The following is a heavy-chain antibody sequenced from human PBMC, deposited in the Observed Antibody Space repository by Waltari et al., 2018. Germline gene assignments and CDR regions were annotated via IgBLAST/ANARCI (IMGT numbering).Heavy chain of an antibody. J-gene: IGHJ3*02. V-gene: IGHV4-4*07. CDR2: IYTSGST. CDR3: AREDAGGSYDFCSGTQAFDI. Sequence: QVQLQESGPGLVKPSETLSLTCTVSGGSISSYYWSWIRQPAGKGLEWIGRIYTSGSTNYNPSLKSRVTMSVDTSKNQFSLKLSSVTAADTAVYYCAREDAGGSYDFCSGTQAFDIWGQGTMVTVSS. CDR1: GGSISSYY. D-gene: IGHD3-3*01.